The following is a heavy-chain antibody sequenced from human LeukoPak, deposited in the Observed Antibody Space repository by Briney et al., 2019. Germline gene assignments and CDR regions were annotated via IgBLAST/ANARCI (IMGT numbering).Heavy chain of an antibody. CDR3: AKDAKRNYDFWDRFAY. Sequence: PGGSLRHSCAVSGFTFSTYAMSWVRQAPGKGLEWVSAISGSGGSTYYADSVKGRFTISRDNSKNTLYLQMNSLRAEDTALYYCAKDAKRNYDFWDRFAYWGQGTLVTVSS. V-gene: IGHV3-23*01. CDR1: GFTFSTYA. J-gene: IGHJ4*02. CDR2: ISGSGGST. D-gene: IGHD3-3*01.